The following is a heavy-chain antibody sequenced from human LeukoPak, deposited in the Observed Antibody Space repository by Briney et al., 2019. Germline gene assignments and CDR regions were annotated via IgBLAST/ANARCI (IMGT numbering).Heavy chain of an antibody. D-gene: IGHD3-10*01. J-gene: IGHJ3*02. CDR2: INQDETKR. V-gene: IGHV3-7*01. CDR1: GFSFSGYW. Sequence: GGSLRLSCGALGFSFSGYWLTWLRQVRGKALEWVANINQDETKRSYVDSVKCGVTITRDNAENSLYLQINSLRVEDTALYYCVRDLNPSFGSRTYYDAFDIWGQGTMVTVSS. CDR3: VRDLNPSFGSRTYYDAFDI.